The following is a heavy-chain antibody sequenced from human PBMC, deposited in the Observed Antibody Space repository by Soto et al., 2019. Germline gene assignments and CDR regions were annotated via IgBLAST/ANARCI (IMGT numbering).Heavy chain of an antibody. V-gene: IGHV3-48*02. Sequence: PGGSLRLSCAASGFTLSPYDMNRVRQAPGRGLEWISYISITSGSIFYTDSVKGRFTISRDNAKNSLYLQMSSLRDEDTAVYYCVRPAVGSYWYFDLWGRGTLVTVSS. CDR2: ISITSGSI. CDR3: VRPAVGSYWYFDL. CDR1: GFTLSPYD. D-gene: IGHD1-26*01. J-gene: IGHJ2*01.